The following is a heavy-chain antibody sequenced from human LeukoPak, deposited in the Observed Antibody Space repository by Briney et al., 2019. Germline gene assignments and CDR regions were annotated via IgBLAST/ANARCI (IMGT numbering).Heavy chain of an antibody. D-gene: IGHD5-18*01. CDR1: GFTFNNYA. CDR3: AKGTRIQPNPYYFDY. CDR2: ISGSGGST. J-gene: IGHJ4*02. V-gene: IGHV3-23*01. Sequence: LGGSLRLSCAASGFTFNNYAMSWVRQAPGKGLEWVSAISGSGGSTYYADSVKGRFTISRDNSKNTLYLQMNSLRAEDTAVYYCAKGTRIQPNPYYFDYWGQGTLVTVSS.